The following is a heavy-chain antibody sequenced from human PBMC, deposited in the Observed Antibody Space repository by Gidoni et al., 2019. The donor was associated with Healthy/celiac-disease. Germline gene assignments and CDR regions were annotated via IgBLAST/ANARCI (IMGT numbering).Heavy chain of an antibody. V-gene: IGHV4-59*01. CDR1: GGSISSYY. D-gene: IGHD2-8*01. CDR3: ARVTPPEVYAPPGWFDP. CDR2: IYYSGST. J-gene: IGHJ5*02. Sequence: QVQLQESGPGLVKPSETLSLTCTVSGGSISSYYWSWIRQPPGKGLEWIGYIYYSGSTNYNPSLKSRVTISVDTSKNQFSLKLSSVTAADTAVYYCARVTPPEVYAPPGWFDPWGQGTLVTVSS.